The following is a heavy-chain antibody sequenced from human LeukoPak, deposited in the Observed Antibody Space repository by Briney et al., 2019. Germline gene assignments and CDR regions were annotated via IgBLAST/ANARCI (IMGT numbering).Heavy chain of an antibody. Sequence: GGSLRLSCAASGFTFSSYAMHWVRQAPGKGLEWVSLIYSGGSKYYADSVKGRFTISRDNSKNTLYLQMNSLRAEDTAVYYCASGDQYDTRGYWGQGTLVTVSS. CDR1: GFTFSSYA. CDR2: IYSGGSK. D-gene: IGHD3-22*01. V-gene: IGHV3-66*01. CDR3: ASGDQYDTRGY. J-gene: IGHJ4*02.